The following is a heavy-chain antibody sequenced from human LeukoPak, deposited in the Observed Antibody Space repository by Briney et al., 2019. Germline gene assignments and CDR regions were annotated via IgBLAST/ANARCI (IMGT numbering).Heavy chain of an antibody. V-gene: IGHV4-34*01. CDR1: GGSFSGYY. D-gene: IGHD6-6*01. Sequence: SETLSLTCAVYGGSFSGYYWSWIRQPPGKGLEWIGEINHSGSTNYNPPLKSRVTISVDTSKNQFSLKLSSVTAADTAVYYCARIRRGAARGSSDYWGQGTLVTVSS. CDR2: INHSGST. J-gene: IGHJ4*02. CDR3: ARIRRGAARGSSDY.